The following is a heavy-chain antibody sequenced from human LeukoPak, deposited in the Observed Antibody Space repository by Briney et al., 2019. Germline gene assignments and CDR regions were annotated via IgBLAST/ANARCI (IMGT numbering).Heavy chain of an antibody. CDR3: AREFTIFGVVLFDY. V-gene: IGHV4-34*01. Sequence: PSETLSLTCAVYGGSFSGYYWSWIRQPPGKGLEWIGEINHSGSTNYNPSLKSRVTISVDTSKNQSSLKLSSVTAADTAVYYCAREFTIFGVVLFDYWGQGTLVTVSS. CDR1: GGSFSGYY. D-gene: IGHD3-3*01. J-gene: IGHJ4*02. CDR2: INHSGST.